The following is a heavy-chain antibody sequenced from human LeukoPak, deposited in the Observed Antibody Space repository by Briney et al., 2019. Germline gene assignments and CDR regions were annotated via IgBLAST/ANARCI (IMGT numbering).Heavy chain of an antibody. CDR2: INTSGATT. J-gene: IGHJ6*02. CDR3: ARGLESSGWYGMDV. D-gene: IGHD6-19*01. Sequence: ASVKVSCKTSGYTFSRHYIHWVRQTPGQGLEWLGIINTSGATTRYGQNFKGRVTATRDTSTSTVYMEMSSLNSEDTAVYYCARGLESSGWYGMDVWGQGTTIIVSS. V-gene: IGHV1-46*01. CDR1: GYTFSRHY.